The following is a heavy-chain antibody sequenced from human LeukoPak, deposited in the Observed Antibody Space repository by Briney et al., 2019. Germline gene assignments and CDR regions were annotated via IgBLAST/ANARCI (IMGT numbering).Heavy chain of an antibody. CDR3: ARVGAVAGGFDI. CDR2: IKSDGSST. V-gene: IGHV3-74*01. CDR1: GFIFSSYW. J-gene: IGHJ3*02. D-gene: IGHD6-19*01. Sequence: GGSLRLSCAASGFIFSSYWMHWVRQAPGKGLVWVSRIKSDGSSTSYADSVKGRFTISRDNAKNTLHLQMNSLRAEDTAVYYCARVGAVAGGFDIWGQGTMVAVSS.